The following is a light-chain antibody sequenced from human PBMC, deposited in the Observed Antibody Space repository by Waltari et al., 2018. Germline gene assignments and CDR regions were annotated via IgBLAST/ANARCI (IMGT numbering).Light chain of an antibody. CDR1: SGSIGSSY. CDR2: EDY. Sequence: NFILTQTHSVSESPGKTVTISCTRSSGSIGSSYLQLYQQRPGSAPTTVIYEDYQRPSGVPERFSGSIDSSSNSAYVTISGLKPEDEADYYCQSYDNDNVVFGGGTRLTVL. J-gene: IGLJ3*02. CDR3: QSYDNDNVV. V-gene: IGLV6-57*03.